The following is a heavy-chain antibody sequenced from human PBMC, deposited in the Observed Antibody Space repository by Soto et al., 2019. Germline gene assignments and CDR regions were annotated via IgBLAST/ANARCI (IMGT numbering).Heavy chain of an antibody. CDR2: IYYSGST. J-gene: IGHJ3*02. D-gene: IGHD3-16*01. CDR3: ARDRGRGHGDAFDI. CDR1: GGSISSGDYY. Sequence: PSETLSLTCTVSGGSISSGDYYWSWIRQPPGKGLEWIGYIYYSGSTYYNPSLKSRVTISVDTSKNQFSLKLSSVTAADTAVYYCARDRGRGHGDAFDIWGQGTMVTVSS. V-gene: IGHV4-30-4*01.